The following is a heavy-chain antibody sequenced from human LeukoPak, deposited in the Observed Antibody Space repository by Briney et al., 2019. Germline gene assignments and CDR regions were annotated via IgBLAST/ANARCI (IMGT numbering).Heavy chain of an antibody. CDR3: ARHLGGNPDFDY. CDR1: GGSISSSSYY. V-gene: IGHV4-39*01. Sequence: SETLSLTCTVSGGSISSSSYYWGWIRQPPGKRLEWIGSIYYSGSTYYNPSLKSRVTISVDTSKNQFSLKLSSVTAADTAVYYCARHLGGNPDFDYWGQGTLVTVSS. CDR2: IYYSGST. J-gene: IGHJ4*02.